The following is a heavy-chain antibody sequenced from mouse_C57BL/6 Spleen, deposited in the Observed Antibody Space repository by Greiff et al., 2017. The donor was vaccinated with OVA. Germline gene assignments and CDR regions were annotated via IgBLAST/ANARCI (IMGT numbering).Heavy chain of an antibody. J-gene: IGHJ2*01. V-gene: IGHV1-54*01. CDR1: GYAFTNYL. CDR3: ARNSPFDY. CDR2: INPGSGGT. Sequence: QVQLQQSGAELVRPGTSVKVSCKASGYAFTNYLIEWVKQRPGQGLEWIGVINPGSGGTNYNEKFKGKATLTADKSSSTAYMQLSSLTSEDSAVYFCARNSPFDYWGQGTTLTVSS.